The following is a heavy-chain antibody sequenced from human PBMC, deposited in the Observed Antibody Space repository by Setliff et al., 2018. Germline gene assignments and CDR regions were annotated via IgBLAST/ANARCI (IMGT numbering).Heavy chain of an antibody. CDR2: INHSGST. V-gene: IGHV4-34*01. CDR3: ARRATYYNFWSGYYDY. D-gene: IGHD3-3*01. Sequence: SETLSLTCAVYGGSFSGYYWSWIRQPPGKGLEWIGEINHSGSTNCNPSLKSRVTISVDTSKNQFSLKLSSVTVADTAVYYCARRATYYNFWSGYYDYWGQGTLVTVSS. CDR1: GGSFSGYY. J-gene: IGHJ4*02.